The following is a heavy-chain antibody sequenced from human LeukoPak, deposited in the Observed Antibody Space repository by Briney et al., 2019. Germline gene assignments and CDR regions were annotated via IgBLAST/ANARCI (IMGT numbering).Heavy chain of an antibody. CDR1: GYTFTGYY. V-gene: IGHV1-2*02. CDR3: ARRYSTVTFDY. Sequence: ASVKVSCKASGYTFTGYYMHWVRQAPGQGLEWMGWINPNSDGTNYAQKFQGRVTMTRDTSISTAYMELSRLRSDDTAVYYCARRYSTVTFDYWGQGTLVTVSS. D-gene: IGHD4-17*01. J-gene: IGHJ4*02. CDR2: INPNSDGT.